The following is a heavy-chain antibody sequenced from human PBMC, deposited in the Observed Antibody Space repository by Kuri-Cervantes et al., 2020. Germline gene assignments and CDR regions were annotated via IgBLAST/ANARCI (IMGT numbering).Heavy chain of an antibody. CDR2: IDWDDDK. J-gene: IGHJ5*02. V-gene: IGHV2-70*01. Sequence: SGPTLVKPTQTLTLTCTFSGFSLSTSGMCVSWIRQPPGEALEWLALIDWDDDKYYSTSLKTRLTISKDTSKNQVVLTMTNMDPVDTATYYCARSIGGTDNCEDWFDPWGQGTLVTVSS. CDR3: ARSIGGTDNCEDWFDP. CDR1: GFSLSTSGMC. D-gene: IGHD1-20*01.